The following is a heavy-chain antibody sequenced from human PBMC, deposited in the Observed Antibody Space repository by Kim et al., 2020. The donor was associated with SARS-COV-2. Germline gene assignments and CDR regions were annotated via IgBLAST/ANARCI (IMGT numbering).Heavy chain of an antibody. V-gene: IGHV1-2*02. CDR2: INPNSGGT. CDR3: ARDKSGYSSGWYA. J-gene: IGHJ4*02. Sequence: ASVKVSCKASGYTFTGYYMHWVRQAPGQGLEWMGWINPNSGGTNYAQKFQGRVTMTRDTSISTAYMELSRLRSDDTAVYYCARDKSGYSSGWYAWGQGTLVTVSS. CDR1: GYTFTGYY. D-gene: IGHD6-19*01.